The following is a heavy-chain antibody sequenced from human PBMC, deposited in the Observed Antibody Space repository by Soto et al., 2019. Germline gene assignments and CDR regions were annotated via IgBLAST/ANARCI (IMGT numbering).Heavy chain of an antibody. CDR2: INHRGSS. J-gene: IGHJ6*02. CDR3: ARSDNRNSLYGVDV. D-gene: IGHD1-7*01. V-gene: IGHV4-34*01. CDR1: GGSLSGYY. Sequence: SETLSLTCAVNGGSLSGYYWSWIRQSPGKGLEWIGEINHRGSSDYNPSLKSRVTISIDASKNHVTLELTSVTAADTAVYYCARSDNRNSLYGVDVWGQGAAVTVSS.